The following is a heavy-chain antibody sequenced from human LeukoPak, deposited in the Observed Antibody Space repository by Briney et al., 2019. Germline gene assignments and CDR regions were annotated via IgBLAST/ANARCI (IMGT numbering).Heavy chain of an antibody. CDR3: ARDLYSSSWYFVSPGGY. D-gene: IGHD6-13*01. CDR1: GFTFDDYG. CDR2: INWNGGST. Sequence: GGSLRLSCAASGFTFDDYGMSWVRQAPGKGLEWVSGINWNGGSTGYADSVKGRFTISRDNAKSSLYLQMNSLRAEDTALYYCARDLYSSSWYFVSPGGYWGQGTLVTASS. J-gene: IGHJ4*02. V-gene: IGHV3-20*04.